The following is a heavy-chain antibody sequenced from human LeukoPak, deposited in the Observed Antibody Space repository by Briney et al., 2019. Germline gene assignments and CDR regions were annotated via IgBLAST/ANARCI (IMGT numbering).Heavy chain of an antibody. CDR2: IDGSSSHI. CDR3: ARGYCGGDCYGD. V-gene: IGHV3-21*01. J-gene: IGHJ1*01. D-gene: IGHD2-21*02. CDR1: GFSFSNYA. Sequence: TGGSLRLSCAASGFSFSNYAMNWVRQAPGKGLEWVSSIDGSSSHIYYADSVKGRFTISRDNTKSSLYLQMNSLRAEDMAVYYCARGYCGGDCYGDWGQGTLVTFSS.